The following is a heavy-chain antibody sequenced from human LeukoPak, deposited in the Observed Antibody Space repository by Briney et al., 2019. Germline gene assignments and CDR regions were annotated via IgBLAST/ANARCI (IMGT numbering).Heavy chain of an antibody. CDR2: IYSGGST. D-gene: IGHD5-24*01. J-gene: IGHJ4*02. V-gene: IGHV3-66*02. CDR3: ARDGGKMAYFDY. CDR1: GFSFISYW. Sequence: GGSLRLSCAASGFSFISYWMSWVRQAPGKGLEWVSVIYSGGSTYYADSVKGRFTISRDNSKNTLYLQTNSLRAEDTAVYYCARDGGKMAYFDYWGQGTLVTVSS.